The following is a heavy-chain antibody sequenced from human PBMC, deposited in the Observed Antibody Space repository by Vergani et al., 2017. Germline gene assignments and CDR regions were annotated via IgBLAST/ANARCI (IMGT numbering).Heavy chain of an antibody. V-gene: IGHV4-4*07. Sequence: QVQLQESGPGLVKPSETLSLTCTVSGGSISSYYWSWIRQPAGKGLEWIGRIYTSGSTNYNPSLKSRVTMSVDTSKNQFSLKLSSVTAADTAVYYCARVPRLTGTSRSGYMDVWGKGTTVTVSS. D-gene: IGHD1-7*01. CDR1: GGSISSYY. J-gene: IGHJ6*03. CDR3: ARVPRLTGTSRSGYMDV. CDR2: IYTSGST.